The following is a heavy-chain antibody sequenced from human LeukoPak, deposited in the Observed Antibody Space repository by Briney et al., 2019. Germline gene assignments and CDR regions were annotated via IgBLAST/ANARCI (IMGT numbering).Heavy chain of an antibody. J-gene: IGHJ5*02. CDR3: AGARYFDWLSRSGDWFDP. Sequence: PSETLSLTCTVSGGSISSYYWSWIRQPPGKGLEWIGYIYYSGSTNYNPSLKSRVTISVDASKNQFSLKLSSVTAADTAVYYCAGARYFDWLSRSGDWFDPWGQGTLVTVSS. CDR1: GGSISSYY. V-gene: IGHV4-59*01. D-gene: IGHD3-9*01. CDR2: IYYSGST.